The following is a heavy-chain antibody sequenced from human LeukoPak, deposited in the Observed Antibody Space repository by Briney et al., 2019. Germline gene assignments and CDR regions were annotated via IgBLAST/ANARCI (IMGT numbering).Heavy chain of an antibody. Sequence: PSETLSLTCTVSGASMSNYYWSWIRQPPGKGLEWIGHFYYSGSTNYNPSLRSRVTISVDSSKNQFSLKLSSVTAADTAVYYCARQEGSSWYFHYMDVWGRGNTVTVSS. V-gene: IGHV4-59*08. CDR1: GASMSNYY. D-gene: IGHD6-13*01. CDR2: FYYSGST. CDR3: ARQEGSSWYFHYMDV. J-gene: IGHJ6*03.